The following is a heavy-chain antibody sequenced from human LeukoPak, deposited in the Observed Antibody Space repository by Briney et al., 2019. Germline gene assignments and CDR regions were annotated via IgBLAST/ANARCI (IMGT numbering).Heavy chain of an antibody. CDR3: ARDGGYSYGNNWFDP. D-gene: IGHD5-18*01. Sequence: GGSLRLSCAASGFTFSSYSMNWVRQAPGKGLEWVSSISSSSSYVYYADSVKGRFTISRDNAKNSLYLQMNSLRAEHTAVYYCARDGGYSYGNNWFDPWGQGTLVTVSS. CDR1: GFTFSSYS. V-gene: IGHV3-21*01. J-gene: IGHJ5*02. CDR2: ISSSSSYV.